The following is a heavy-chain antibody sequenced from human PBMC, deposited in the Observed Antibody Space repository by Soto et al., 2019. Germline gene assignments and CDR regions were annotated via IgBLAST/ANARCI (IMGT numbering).Heavy chain of an antibody. CDR2: ISYDGSNK. J-gene: IGHJ4*02. V-gene: IGHV3-30-3*01. Sequence: GGSLRLSCAASGFTFSSYAMHWVRQAPGKGLEWVAVISYDGSNKYYADSVKGRFTISRDNSKNTLYLQMNSLRAEDTAVYYCARASIQLWYKSGYFDYWGQGTLVTVSS. CDR1: GFTFSSYA. CDR3: ARASIQLWYKSGYFDY. D-gene: IGHD5-18*01.